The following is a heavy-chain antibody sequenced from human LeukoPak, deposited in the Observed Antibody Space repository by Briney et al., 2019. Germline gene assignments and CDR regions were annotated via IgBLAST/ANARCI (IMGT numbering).Heavy chain of an antibody. J-gene: IGHJ6*03. Sequence: GGSLRLSCAASGFTFSGSAMHWVRQASGKGLEWVGRIRSKANSYATAYAASVKGRFTISRDDSKNTAYLQMNSLKTEDTAVYYCTRETYYDILTGYYPWDMDVWGKGTTVTVSS. CDR2: IRSKANSYAT. D-gene: IGHD3-9*01. V-gene: IGHV3-73*01. CDR3: TRETYYDILTGYYPWDMDV. CDR1: GFTFSGSA.